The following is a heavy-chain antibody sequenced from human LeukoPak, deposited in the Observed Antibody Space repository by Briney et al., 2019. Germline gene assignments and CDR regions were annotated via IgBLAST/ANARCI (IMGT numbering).Heavy chain of an antibody. Sequence: PGGSLRLSCAASGFTFSSYAMHWVRQAPGKGLEWVAVISYDGSNKYYADSVKGRFTISRDNSKNTLYLQMNSLRAEDTAVYYCARDMGPIAAPRGFDPWGQGTLVTVSS. V-gene: IGHV3-30*04. J-gene: IGHJ5*02. CDR3: ARDMGPIAAPRGFDP. D-gene: IGHD6-6*01. CDR2: ISYDGSNK. CDR1: GFTFSSYA.